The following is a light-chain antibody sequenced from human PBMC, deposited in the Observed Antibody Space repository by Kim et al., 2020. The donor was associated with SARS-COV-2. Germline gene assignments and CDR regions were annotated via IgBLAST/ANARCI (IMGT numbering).Light chain of an antibody. CDR1: QGITND. CDR2: PAS. CDR3: QQDYKYPLT. J-gene: IGKJ5*01. Sequence: AIQMTQSPSSLSASVGDRVTITCRASQGITNDLSWYQQKPGKAPKLLIYPASTLESGVPSRFSGGGSGTYFTLTVSSLQSEDFATYYCQQDYKYPLTFGQGTRVDIK. V-gene: IGKV1-6*01.